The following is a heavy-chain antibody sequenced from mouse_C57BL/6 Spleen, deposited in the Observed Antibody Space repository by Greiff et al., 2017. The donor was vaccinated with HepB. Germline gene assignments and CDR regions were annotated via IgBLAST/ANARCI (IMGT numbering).Heavy chain of an antibody. CDR2: INPNYGTT. CDR1: GYSFTDYN. J-gene: IGHJ4*01. Sequence: VQLQQSGPELVKPGASVKISCKASGYSFTDYNMNWVKQSNGKSLEWIGVINPNYGTTSYNQKFKGKATLTVDQSSSTAYMQRNSLTSEDSAVYYCARETTVVATSLGREAMDYWGQGTSVTVSS. D-gene: IGHD1-1*01. V-gene: IGHV1-39*01. CDR3: ARETTVVATSLGREAMDY.